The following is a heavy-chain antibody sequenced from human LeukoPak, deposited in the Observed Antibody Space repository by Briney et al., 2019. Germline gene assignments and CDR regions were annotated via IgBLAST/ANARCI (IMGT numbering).Heavy chain of an antibody. CDR2: INDNGVTT. CDR3: AKDLSRAVAADWFDP. Sequence: GGSLRLFCAASGFTFTSYAMSWVRRVPRKGLEWVSDINDNGVTTFYADSVKGRFTIFRDNSKNRLYLQMNSLRAEDTAVYYCAKDLSRAVAADWFDPWDQGSLVTVSS. J-gene: IGHJ5*02. D-gene: IGHD6-19*01. CDR1: GFTFTSYA. V-gene: IGHV3-23*01.